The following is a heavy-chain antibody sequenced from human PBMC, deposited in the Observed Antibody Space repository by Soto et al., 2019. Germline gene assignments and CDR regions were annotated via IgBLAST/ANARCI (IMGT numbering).Heavy chain of an antibody. CDR2: IYHSGST. J-gene: IGHJ6*02. V-gene: IGHV4-4*02. Sequence: SETLSLTCAVSGGSISSSNCWSWVRQPPGKGLEWIGEIYHSGSTNFNPSLKSRVTISVDKSKNQFSLKLNSVTAADTAVYYCARVSGSYYYGMDVWGQGTKVTVSS. CDR3: ARVSGSYYYGMDV. CDR1: GGSISSSNC.